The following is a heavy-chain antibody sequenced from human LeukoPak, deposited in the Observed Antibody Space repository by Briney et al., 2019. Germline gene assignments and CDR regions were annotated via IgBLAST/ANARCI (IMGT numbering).Heavy chain of an antibody. J-gene: IGHJ4*02. CDR3: ARAGVWLPAV. V-gene: IGHV4-4*02. D-gene: IGHD3-9*01. CDR2: INHSGNT. CDR1: GASISSDKW. Sequence: SETLSLTCAVSGASISSDKWWSWVRQPPGKGLEWIGEINHSGNTNYSPYLTSRDTMSTDKSKNESSLRLTSVTAADTVVYYCARAGVWLPAVWGQGTLVTVSS.